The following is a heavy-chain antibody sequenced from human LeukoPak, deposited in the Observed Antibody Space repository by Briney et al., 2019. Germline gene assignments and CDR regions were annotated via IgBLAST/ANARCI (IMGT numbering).Heavy chain of an antibody. Sequence: GGSLRLSCAASGFTFSSYGMHWVRQAPGKGLEWVANIKQDGSEKNYVDSVKGRFTISRDNAKNSMSLQMNSLRAEDTAVYYCTREGILAGVDYWGQGTLVTVSS. CDR3: TREGILAGVDY. V-gene: IGHV3-7*01. J-gene: IGHJ4*02. D-gene: IGHD6-13*01. CDR1: GFTFSSYG. CDR2: IKQDGSEK.